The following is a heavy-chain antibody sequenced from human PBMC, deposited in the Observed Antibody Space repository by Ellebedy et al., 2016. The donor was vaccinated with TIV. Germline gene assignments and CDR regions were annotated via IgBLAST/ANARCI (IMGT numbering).Heavy chain of an antibody. CDR1: GDSISVYY. CDR3: ARSNWDFWFFDF. CDR2: VYYSGTT. D-gene: IGHD1-7*01. Sequence: MPSETLSLTCSVSGDSISVYYWSWIRQPPGKGLEWIGNVYYSGTTNYNPSLKSRVSISVDTSKNHFSLQLSSVTAADTAVYYCARSNWDFWFFDFWGRGTLVTVSS. V-gene: IGHV4-59*01. J-gene: IGHJ2*01.